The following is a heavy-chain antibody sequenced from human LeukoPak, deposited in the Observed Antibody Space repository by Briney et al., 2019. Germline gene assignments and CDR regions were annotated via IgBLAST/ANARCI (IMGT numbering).Heavy chain of an antibody. Sequence: GASVEVSCKVSGYTLTELSMHWVRQAPGKGLEWMGGFDPEDGETIYAQKFQGRVTMTEDTSTDTAYMELSSLRSEDTAVYYCATDIPDDYVWGSYRGDYWGQGTLVTVSS. CDR2: FDPEDGET. CDR1: GYTLTELS. V-gene: IGHV1-24*01. J-gene: IGHJ4*02. CDR3: ATDIPDDYVWGSYRGDY. D-gene: IGHD3-16*02.